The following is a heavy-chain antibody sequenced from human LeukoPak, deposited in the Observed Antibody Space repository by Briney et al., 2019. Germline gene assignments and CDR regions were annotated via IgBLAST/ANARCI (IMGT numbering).Heavy chain of an antibody. Sequence: AAVKVSRKFSVYTHTELSLHWVRQAPAKGLAWMGGLYSEEGETIYAQKLYGSVTKTEDTYRDTAYMPLNTLRSAETGGYYCATLPQRPYLFVHSSGWNFDYWGQGTLVTVSS. V-gene: IGHV1-24*01. CDR3: ATLPQRPYLFVHSSGWNFDY. CDR2: LYSEEGET. D-gene: IGHD6-19*01. CDR1: VYTHTELS. J-gene: IGHJ4*02.